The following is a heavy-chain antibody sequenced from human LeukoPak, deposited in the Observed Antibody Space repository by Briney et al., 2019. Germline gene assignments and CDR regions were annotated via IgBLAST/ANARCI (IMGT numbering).Heavy chain of an antibody. CDR2: ISSSSIYI. D-gene: IGHD3-9*01. CDR1: GFTFSRST. J-gene: IGHJ4*02. V-gene: IGHV3-21*01. CDR3: ARADNYDILTGYSDY. Sequence: GGSLRLSCAASGFTFSRSTMNWVRQAPGKGLEWVSFISSSSIYIYYADSVKGRFTISRDNAKNSLYLEMNSLRAEDTAVYYCARADNYDILTGYSDYWGQGTLVTVSS.